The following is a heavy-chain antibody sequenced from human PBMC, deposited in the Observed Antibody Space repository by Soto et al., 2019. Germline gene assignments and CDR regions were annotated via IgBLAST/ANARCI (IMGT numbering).Heavy chain of an antibody. CDR2: INPSGGST. CDR1: GYTFTSYY. Sequence: AASVKVCCKASGYTFTSYYMHWVRQAPGQGLEWMGIINPSGGSTSYAQKFQGRVTMTRDTSTSTVYMELSSLRSEDTAVYYCARDSLECSSTSCYLFDYWGQGTLVTVSS. V-gene: IGHV1-46*01. D-gene: IGHD2-2*01. CDR3: ARDSLECSSTSCYLFDY. J-gene: IGHJ4*01.